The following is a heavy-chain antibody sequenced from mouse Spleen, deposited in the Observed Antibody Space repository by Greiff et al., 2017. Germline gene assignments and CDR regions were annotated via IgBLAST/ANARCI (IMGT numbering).Heavy chain of an antibody. CDR2: IWAGGST. CDR3: AKKDWEDAMDY. Sequence: VKLVESGPGLVAPSQSLSITCTVSGFSLTSYGVHWVRQPPGKGLEWLGVIWAGGSTNYNSALMSRLSISKDNSKSQVFLKMNSLQADDTAIYYCAKKDWEDAMDYWGQGTSVTVSS. CDR1: GFSLTSYG. D-gene: IGHD4-1*01. V-gene: IGHV2-9*02. J-gene: IGHJ4*01.